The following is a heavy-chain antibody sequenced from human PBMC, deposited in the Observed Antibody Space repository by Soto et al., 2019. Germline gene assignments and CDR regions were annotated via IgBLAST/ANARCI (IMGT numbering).Heavy chain of an antibody. J-gene: IGHJ4*02. CDR1: GYTFTSFY. V-gene: IGHV1-46*03. CDR2: VNPNGGST. CDR3: VRGLLSGDY. Sequence: QVQLVQSGADVKEPGASVKISCKASGYTFTSFYIHWVRQAPGQGLEWVGIVNPNGGSTNYAQNFKGRVTISRDTSTSTVYMDLSSLRSEDTAVYYCVRGLLSGDYWGQGTLVTVSS.